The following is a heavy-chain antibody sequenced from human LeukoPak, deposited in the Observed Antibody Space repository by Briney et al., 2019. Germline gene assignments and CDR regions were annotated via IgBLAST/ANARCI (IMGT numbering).Heavy chain of an antibody. CDR1: GGSISSSLYY. CDR3: ARRGGSGRSFDI. Sequence: SSETLSLTCNVSGGSISSSLYYWAWLRRPPGKGLEWIGTIYYSGSTYYNPSLKSRVAISVDTSKNQLSLKLNSATAADTAVYYCARRGGSGRSFDIWGQGTMVTVSS. J-gene: IGHJ3*02. CDR2: IYYSGST. D-gene: IGHD3-10*01. V-gene: IGHV4-39*01.